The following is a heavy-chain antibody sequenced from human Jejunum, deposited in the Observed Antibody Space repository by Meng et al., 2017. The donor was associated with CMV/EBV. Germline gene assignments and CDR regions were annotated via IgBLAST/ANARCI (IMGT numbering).Heavy chain of an antibody. CDR1: GSAFSTYA. CDR2: IRYDGSDE. Sequence: VHLVGAGGGVVQPGGPLRLSCAASGSAFSTYAMHWVRQAPGKGLEWVAFIRYDGSDEYYADSVKGRFTISRDNSKNTLFLQMNSLRPEDTAVYYCAKLLSSDLDFWGQGTLVTVSS. V-gene: IGHV3-30*02. CDR3: AKLLSSDLDF. D-gene: IGHD6-25*01. J-gene: IGHJ4*02.